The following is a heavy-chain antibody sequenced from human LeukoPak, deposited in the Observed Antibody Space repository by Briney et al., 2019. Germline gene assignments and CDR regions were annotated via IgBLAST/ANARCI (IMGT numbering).Heavy chain of an antibody. D-gene: IGHD4-17*01. V-gene: IGHV3-48*01. CDR2: ISSSSSTI. J-gene: IGHJ3*02. CDR1: GFTFSSYS. Sequence: GGSLRLSCAASGFTFSSYSMNWVRQAPGKGLDWVSYISSSSSTIYYADSVKGRFTISRDNAKNSLYLQMNSLRAEDTAVYYCASTVPLDAFDIWGQGTMVTVSS. CDR3: ASTVPLDAFDI.